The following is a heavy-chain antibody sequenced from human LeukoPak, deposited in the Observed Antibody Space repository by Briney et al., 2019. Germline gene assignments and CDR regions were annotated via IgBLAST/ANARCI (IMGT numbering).Heavy chain of an antibody. D-gene: IGHD2-15*01. Sequence: SETLSLTCTVPGGSISSSSYYWGWIRQPPGKGLEWIGSIYYSGSTYYNPSLKSRVTISVDTSKNQFPLKLSSVTAADTAVYYCAREGSSGVFDYWGQGTLVTVSS. V-gene: IGHV4-39*06. J-gene: IGHJ4*02. CDR3: AREGSSGVFDY. CDR1: GGSISSSSYY. CDR2: IYYSGST.